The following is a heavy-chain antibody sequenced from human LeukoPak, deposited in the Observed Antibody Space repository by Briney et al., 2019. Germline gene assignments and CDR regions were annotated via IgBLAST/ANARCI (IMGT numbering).Heavy chain of an antibody. J-gene: IGHJ5*02. V-gene: IGHV3-66*01. D-gene: IGHD3-10*01. CDR2: IYSGGST. CDR3: ARATYYYSSGTKQTNWFDP. CDR1: GFTVSSNY. Sequence: GGSLRLSCAASGFTVSSNYMSWVRQAPGKGLEWVSVIYSGGSTYYADSVKGRFTISRDNSKNTLYLQMNSLRAEDTAVYYCARATYYYSSGTKQTNWFDPWGQGTLVTVSS.